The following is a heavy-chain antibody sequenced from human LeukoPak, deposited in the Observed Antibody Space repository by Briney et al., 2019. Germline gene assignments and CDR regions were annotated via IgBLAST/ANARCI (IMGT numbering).Heavy chain of an antibody. Sequence: GGSLRLSCAASGFTFSSYGMHWVRQAPGKGLEWVAFIRYDGSKKFYADSVKGRFTISRDNSKNTLYLQMNSLRTEDTAVYYCAKNGVYCDVHCPADSWGQGTLVTVSS. CDR1: GFTFSSYG. CDR2: IRYDGSKK. CDR3: AKNGVYCDVHCPADS. D-gene: IGHD2-21*02. J-gene: IGHJ5*01. V-gene: IGHV3-30*02.